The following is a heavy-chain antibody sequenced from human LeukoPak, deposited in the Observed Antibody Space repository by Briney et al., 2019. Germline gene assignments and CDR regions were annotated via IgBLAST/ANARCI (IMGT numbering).Heavy chain of an antibody. V-gene: IGHV3-53*01. CDR2: IYSGGNT. Sequence: GGSLRLSCAASGFTVSDNYMTWVRQAPGKGLEWVSVIYSGGNTYYADSVKGRFTISRDNSKNTLYLQMDSLRAEDTAVYYCARGGLATGVDYWGQGTLVTVSS. D-gene: IGHD7-27*01. CDR3: ARGGLATGVDY. CDR1: GFTVSDNY. J-gene: IGHJ4*02.